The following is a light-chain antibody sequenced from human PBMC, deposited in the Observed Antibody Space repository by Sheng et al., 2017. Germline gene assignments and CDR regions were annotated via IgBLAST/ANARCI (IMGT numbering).Light chain of an antibody. J-gene: IGKJ3*01. CDR3: QQYDILSTFT. CDR1: QDISNY. V-gene: IGKV1-33*01. Sequence: DIQMTQSPSSLSASVGDRVTITCQASQDISNYLNWYQQKPGKAPKLLIYDASILQTGVPSRFSGRASGTNFTLTISSLQPEDAATYYCQQYDILSTFTFGPGTKVEI. CDR2: DAS.